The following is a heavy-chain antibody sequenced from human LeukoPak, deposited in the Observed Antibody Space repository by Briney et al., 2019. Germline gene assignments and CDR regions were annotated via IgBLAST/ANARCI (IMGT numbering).Heavy chain of an antibody. V-gene: IGHV4-39*01. CDR1: GDSISTSNSY. CDR2: IYYSGNT. Sequence: PSETLSLTCAVSGDSISTSNSYWGWIRQPPGKGLEWIGGIYYSGNTYYNASLKSRVTISVDTSKNQFSLKLNSVTAADTAVYFCARRAYSAAYWKHFDYWGQGILVTVSS. J-gene: IGHJ4*02. D-gene: IGHD1-1*01. CDR3: ARRAYSAAYWKHFDY.